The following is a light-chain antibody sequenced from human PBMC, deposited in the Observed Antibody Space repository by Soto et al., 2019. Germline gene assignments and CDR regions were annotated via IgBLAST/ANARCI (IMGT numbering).Light chain of an antibody. CDR1: QSVSSR. J-gene: IGKJ5*01. V-gene: IGKV3-20*01. CDR2: GAS. CDR3: QHYVERSPIT. Sequence: EIVLTQSPATLSLSPGERATLSCRASQSVSSRLAWYQQKPGQAPRLLISGASSRATGIPDRFSGGGSGTDFTLTISRLEPEDFALYYCQHYVERSPITFGQGTRLENK.